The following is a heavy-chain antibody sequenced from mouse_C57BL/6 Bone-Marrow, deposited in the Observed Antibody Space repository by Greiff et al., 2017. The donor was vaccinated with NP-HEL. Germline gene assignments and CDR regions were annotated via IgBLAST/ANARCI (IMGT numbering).Heavy chain of an antibody. CDR3: TTGITTVVAPFAY. Sequence: EVQLQQSGAELVRPGASVKLSCTASGFNITDDYMHWVKQRPEQGLEWIGWIDPENGDTEYASKFQGKATITADTSSNTAYLQLSSLTSEDTAVYYCTTGITTVVAPFAYWGQGTLVTVSA. D-gene: IGHD1-1*01. CDR2: IDPENGDT. V-gene: IGHV14-4*01. CDR1: GFNITDDY. J-gene: IGHJ3*01.